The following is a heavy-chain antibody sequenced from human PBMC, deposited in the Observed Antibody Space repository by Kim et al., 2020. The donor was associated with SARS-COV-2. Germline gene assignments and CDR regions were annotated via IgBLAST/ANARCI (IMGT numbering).Heavy chain of an antibody. V-gene: IGHV1-18*01. CDR3: ARMVGYCSGGSCDSGWYYYYGMDV. CDR2: ISAYNGNT. D-gene: IGHD2-15*01. CDR1: GYTFTSYG. J-gene: IGHJ6*02. Sequence: ASVKVSCKASGYTFTSYGISWVRQAPGQGLEGMGWISAYNGNTNYAQKLQGRVTMTTDTSTSTAYMELRSLRSDDTAVYYCARMVGYCSGGSCDSGWYYYYGMDVWGQGTTVTVSS.